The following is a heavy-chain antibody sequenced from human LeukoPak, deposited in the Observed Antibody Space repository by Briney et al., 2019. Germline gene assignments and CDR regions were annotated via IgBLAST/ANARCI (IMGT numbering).Heavy chain of an antibody. D-gene: IGHD3-3*01. V-gene: IGHV3-21*01. CDR2: ISSSSSYI. J-gene: IGHJ4*02. CDR1: GFTFSSYA. Sequence: GGSLRLSCAASGFTFSSYAMSWVRQAPGKGLEWVSSISSSSSYIYYADSVKGRFTISRDNAKNSLYLQMNSLRAEDTAVYYCASDSITIFGVVTTFDYWGQGTLVTVSS. CDR3: ASDSITIFGVVTTFDY.